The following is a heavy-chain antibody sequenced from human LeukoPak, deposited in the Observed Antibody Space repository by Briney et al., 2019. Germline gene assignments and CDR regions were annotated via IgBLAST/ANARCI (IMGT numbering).Heavy chain of an antibody. CDR3: ARSAPGRSWDHFDY. V-gene: IGHV4-39*01. D-gene: IGHD6-13*01. J-gene: IGHJ4*02. Sequence: SETLSLTCTVSGGSISSSDYYWEWIRQPPGKGLEWIGSISYSGNTYYNPSLKSRVTISADTSKNQFSLKLSSVTAADTAVYYCARSAPGRSWDHFDYWGQGTLVTVSS. CDR2: ISYSGNT. CDR1: GGSISSSDYY.